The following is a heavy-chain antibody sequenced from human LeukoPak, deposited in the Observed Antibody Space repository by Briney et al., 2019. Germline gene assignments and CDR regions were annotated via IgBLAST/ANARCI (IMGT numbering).Heavy chain of an antibody. CDR1: GFTFSSYS. CDR3: ARSGDVLRYFDWLLPFFVY. Sequence: GGSLRLSCAASGFTFSSYSMNWVRQAPGKGLEWVSSISSSSSYIYYVDSVKGRFTISRDNAKNSLYLQMNSLRAEDTAVYYCARSGDVLRYFDWLLPFFVYWGQGTLVTVSS. V-gene: IGHV3-21*01. CDR2: ISSSSSYI. J-gene: IGHJ4*02. D-gene: IGHD3-9*01.